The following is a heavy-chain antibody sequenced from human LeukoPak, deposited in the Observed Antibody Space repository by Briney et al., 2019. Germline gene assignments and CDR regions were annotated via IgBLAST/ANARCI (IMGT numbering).Heavy chain of an antibody. D-gene: IGHD3-16*02. CDR2: IYSGGST. Sequence: GGSLRLSGAASGFTVSSNYMSWVRQAPGKGLEWVSVIYSGGSTYYADSVKGRFTISRDNSKNTLYLQMNSLRAEDTAVYYCARELGSLSNYRYFDLWGRGTLVTVSS. V-gene: IGHV3-53*01. CDR1: GFTVSSNY. J-gene: IGHJ2*01. CDR3: ARELGSLSNYRYFDL.